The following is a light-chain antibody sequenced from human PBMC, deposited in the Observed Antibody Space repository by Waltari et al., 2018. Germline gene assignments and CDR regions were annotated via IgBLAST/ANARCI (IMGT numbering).Light chain of an antibody. CDR2: KAS. Sequence: DAPLSPSPSILSASVGYRITITSRSSQSISFWVAWYQQKPGKVPKLLISKASILESGVPSRFSGSGSGTEFTLTISSLQPDDFATYYCQQYNTFSSDTFGQGTKLEI. CDR3: QQYNTFSSDT. V-gene: IGKV1-5*03. J-gene: IGKJ2*01. CDR1: QSISFW.